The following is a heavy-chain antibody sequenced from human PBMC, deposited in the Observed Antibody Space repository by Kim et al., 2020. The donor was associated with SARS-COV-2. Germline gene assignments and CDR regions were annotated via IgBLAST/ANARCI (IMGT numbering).Heavy chain of an antibody. V-gene: IGHV3-33*06. Sequence: KGRFTISRDNSKNTLDLQMNSLRAEDTAVYYCAKGGFCSGGSCYLAWFDPWGQGTLVTVSS. J-gene: IGHJ5*02. D-gene: IGHD2-15*01. CDR3: AKGGFCSGGSCYLAWFDP.